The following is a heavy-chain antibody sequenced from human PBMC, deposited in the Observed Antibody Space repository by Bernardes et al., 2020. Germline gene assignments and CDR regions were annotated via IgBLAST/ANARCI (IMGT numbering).Heavy chain of an antibody. V-gene: IGHV1-2*06. CDR2: INPNSGGT. D-gene: IGHD2-2*01. Sequence: ASVKVSCKASGYTFTGYYIHWVRQAPGQGLEWMERINPNSGGTNYAQKFQGRVTMTRDTSISTAYMELSRLTSDDTAVYFCARQYHLHDAFDIWGQGTMVTVSS. J-gene: IGHJ3*02. CDR3: ARQYHLHDAFDI. CDR1: GYTFTGYY.